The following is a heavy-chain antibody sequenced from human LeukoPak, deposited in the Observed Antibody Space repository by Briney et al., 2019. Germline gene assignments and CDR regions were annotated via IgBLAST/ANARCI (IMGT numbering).Heavy chain of an antibody. V-gene: IGHV3-23*01. D-gene: IGHD4-4*01. J-gene: IGHJ4*02. CDR3: AKSMSTGYRGFFDY. CDR1: GFTFTTYA. CDR2: ISNNGGDT. Sequence: GGSLRLSCAASGFTFTTYAMSWVRQAPVMGLEWVSSISNNGGDTYYADSVKGRLSISRDNSKNTLYLQINSLRAEDTAMYYCAKSMSTGYRGFFDYWGQGTLVSVSS.